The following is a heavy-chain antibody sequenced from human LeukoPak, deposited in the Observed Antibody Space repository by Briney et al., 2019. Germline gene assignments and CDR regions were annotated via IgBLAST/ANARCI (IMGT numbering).Heavy chain of an antibody. CDR1: GYTLTGYY. V-gene: IGHV1-2*02. CDR2: INPNSGGT. CDR3: ARRYFVSGSYYTDY. D-gene: IGHD3-10*01. Sequence: ASVKVSCKAAGYTLTGYYMHWVRQAPGQGLEWMGWINPNSGGTNYAQKFQGRVTMTRDTSITTAYMELSRLRSDDTAVYYCARRYFVSGSYYTDYWGQGTLVTASS. J-gene: IGHJ4*02.